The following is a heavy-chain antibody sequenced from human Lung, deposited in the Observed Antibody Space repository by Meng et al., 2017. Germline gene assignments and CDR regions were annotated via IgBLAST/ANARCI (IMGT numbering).Heavy chain of an antibody. J-gene: IGHJ4*02. D-gene: IGHD2-2*01. Sequence: GRLQEAGPSTVKPSGPLSLTCGGSGGYISSSNWWSWVRQPPGKGLEWIGEIYHSGGTKYNPSLKSRVTISVDKSKNQFSLKLSSVTAADTAVYYCARGLGEAVVPRTMFDYWGQGTLVTVSS. V-gene: IGHV4-4*02. CDR2: IYHSGGT. CDR3: ARGLGEAVVPRTMFDY. CDR1: GGYISSSNW.